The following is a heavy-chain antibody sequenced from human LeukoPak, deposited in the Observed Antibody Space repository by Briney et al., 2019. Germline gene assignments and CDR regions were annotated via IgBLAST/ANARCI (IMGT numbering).Heavy chain of an antibody. CDR1: GYTFTMYY. CDR3: ARSSYCGSTRCRHI. D-gene: IGHD2-2*01. J-gene: IGHJ4*02. Sequence: ASVKVSCKASGYTFTMYYIHWVRQAPGQGLEWMGWMNPNSGNTGYAQKFQGRVTMTRNTSISTAYMELSSLRSEDTAVYYCARSSYCGSTRCRHIWGQGTLVTVSS. V-gene: IGHV1-8*01. CDR2: MNPNSGNT.